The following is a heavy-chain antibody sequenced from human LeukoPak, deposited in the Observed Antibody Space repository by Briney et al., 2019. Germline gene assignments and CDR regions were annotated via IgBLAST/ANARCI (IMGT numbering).Heavy chain of an antibody. Sequence: GGSLRLSCAASRFTFSSYSMNWVRQAPGKGLEWVSSISSSSSYIYYADSVKGRFTISRDNAKNSLYLQMNSLRAEDTAVYYCARDGRHGDYEDYFDYWGQGTLVTVSS. J-gene: IGHJ4*02. CDR1: RFTFSSYS. D-gene: IGHD4-17*01. CDR2: ISSSSSYI. CDR3: ARDGRHGDYEDYFDY. V-gene: IGHV3-21*01.